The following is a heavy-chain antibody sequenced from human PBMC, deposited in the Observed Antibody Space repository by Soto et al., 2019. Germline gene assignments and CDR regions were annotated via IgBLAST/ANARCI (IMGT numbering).Heavy chain of an antibody. CDR2: IFYSGST. V-gene: IGHV4-39*01. D-gene: IGHD2-15*01. CDR3: ARHLTYCSAGSCYSDFPYYGMDV. J-gene: IGHJ6*02. CDR1: GGSISSSSCY. Sequence: SETLSLTCTVAGGSISSSSCYWGWIRQPPGKGLEWIGSIFYSGSTYYNPSLKSRVTISVDTSKNQFSLKLSSVTAADTAVYYCARHLTYCSAGSCYSDFPYYGMDVWGQGTTVTVSS.